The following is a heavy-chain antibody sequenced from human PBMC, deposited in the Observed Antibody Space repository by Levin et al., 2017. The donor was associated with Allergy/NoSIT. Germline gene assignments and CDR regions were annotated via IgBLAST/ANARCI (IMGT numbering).Heavy chain of an antibody. J-gene: IGHJ1*01. Sequence: GGSLRLSCAASGFTFDDYAMHWVRQAPGKGLEWVSGISWNSGSIGYADSVKGRFTISRDNAKNSLYLQMNSLRAEDTALYYCAKDSTEQLEYEYFQHWGQGTLVTVSS. CDR3: AKDSTEQLEYEYFQH. CDR2: ISWNSGSI. V-gene: IGHV3-9*01. D-gene: IGHD6-6*01. CDR1: GFTFDDYA.